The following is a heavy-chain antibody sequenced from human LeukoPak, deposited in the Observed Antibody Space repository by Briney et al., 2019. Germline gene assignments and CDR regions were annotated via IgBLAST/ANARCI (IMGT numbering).Heavy chain of an antibody. CDR1: GYTFTGYY. CDR3: ARGTVTIYYYYYMDV. D-gene: IGHD4-11*01. Sequence: ASVKVSCKASGYTFTGYYMHWVRQAPGQGLEWMGWINPNSGGTNYAQKFQGRVTMTRDTSISTAYMELSRLRSDDTAVYYCARGTVTIYYYYYMDVWGKGTTVTVSS. J-gene: IGHJ6*03. CDR2: INPNSGGT. V-gene: IGHV1-2*02.